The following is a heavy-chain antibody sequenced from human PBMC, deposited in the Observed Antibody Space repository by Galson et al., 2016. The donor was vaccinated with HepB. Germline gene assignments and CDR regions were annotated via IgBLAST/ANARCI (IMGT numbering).Heavy chain of an antibody. Sequence: TLSLTCTVSGDSIISGGFYWPWIRQHPGKGLEWIGYIYYSGSTYYNPSLKSRVTISMDTSKNQFSLRLSPVTAADTAVYYCARGGGYGSGSYPLEYWGQGTLVTVPS. CDR2: IYYSGST. V-gene: IGHV4-31*03. CDR1: GDSIISGGFY. CDR3: ARGGGYGSGSYPLEY. D-gene: IGHD3-10*01. J-gene: IGHJ4*02.